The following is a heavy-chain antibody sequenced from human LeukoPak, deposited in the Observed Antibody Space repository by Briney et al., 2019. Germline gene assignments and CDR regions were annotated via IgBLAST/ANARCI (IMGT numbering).Heavy chain of an antibody. V-gene: IGHV4-34*01. J-gene: IGHJ4*02. D-gene: IGHD3-10*01. CDR1: GGSFSGYY. CDR2: INHSGST. CDR3: ARPRTRGAFDY. Sequence: SETLSLTCAVYGGSFSGYYRSWIRQPPGKGLEWIGEINHSGSTNYNPSLKSRVTISVDTSKNQFSLKLSSVTAADTAVYYCARPRTRGAFDYWGQGTLVTVSS.